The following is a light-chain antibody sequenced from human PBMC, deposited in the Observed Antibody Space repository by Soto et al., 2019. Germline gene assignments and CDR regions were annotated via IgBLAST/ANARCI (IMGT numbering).Light chain of an antibody. V-gene: IGKV3-11*01. CDR1: QRVSTY. Sequence: EIVLTQSPATLSLSPGERATLSCRASQRVSTYLAWYQQKPGQAPRLLIYDASNRATGIPTRFSGSGSGTDFTLTISNLEPEDFAVYYCQQRSNWPPLTFGGGTKVEIK. J-gene: IGKJ4*01. CDR3: QQRSNWPPLT. CDR2: DAS.